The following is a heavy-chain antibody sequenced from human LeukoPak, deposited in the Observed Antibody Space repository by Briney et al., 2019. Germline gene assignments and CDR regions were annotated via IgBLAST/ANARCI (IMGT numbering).Heavy chain of an antibody. Sequence: ASVKVSCKASGGTFSSYAISRVRQAPGQGLEWMGGIIPIFGTANYAQKFHGRVTITADESTSTAYMELSSLRSEDTAVYYCARGWLAETMVVTPYNYWGQGTLVTVSS. CDR2: IIPIFGTA. D-gene: IGHD4-23*01. J-gene: IGHJ4*02. CDR1: GGTFSSYA. CDR3: ARGWLAETMVVTPYNY. V-gene: IGHV1-69*13.